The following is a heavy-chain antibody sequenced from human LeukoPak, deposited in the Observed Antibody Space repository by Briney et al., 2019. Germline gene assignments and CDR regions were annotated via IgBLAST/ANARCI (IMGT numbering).Heavy chain of an antibody. CDR1: GFTVSTNY. CDR2: IYCGGST. D-gene: IGHD3-9*01. CDR3: ARDSSVTLFFDY. Sequence: PGGSLRLSCAASGFTVSTNYMSWVRQAPGKGLEWVSVIYCGGSTYYADSVKGRFTISRDNSKNTLYLQMNSLRAEDTAVYYCARDSSVTLFFDYWGQGTLVTVSS. J-gene: IGHJ4*02. V-gene: IGHV3-66*01.